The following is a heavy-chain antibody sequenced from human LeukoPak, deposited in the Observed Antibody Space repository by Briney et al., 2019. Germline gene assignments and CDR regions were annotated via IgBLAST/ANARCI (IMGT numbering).Heavy chain of an antibody. V-gene: IGHV3-23*01. CDR3: ANGVLLWFGELLEDAFDI. J-gene: IGHJ3*02. Sequence: GGSLRLSCAASGFTFSLYWMHWVRHAPGKGLEWVSAISGSGGSTYYADSVKGRFTISRDNSKNTLYPQMNSLRAEDTAVYYCANGVLLWFGELLEDAFDIWGQGTMVTVSS. CDR2: ISGSGGST. CDR1: GFTFSLYW. D-gene: IGHD3-10*01.